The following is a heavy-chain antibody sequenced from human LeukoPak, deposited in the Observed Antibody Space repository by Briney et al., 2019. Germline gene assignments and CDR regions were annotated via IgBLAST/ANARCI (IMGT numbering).Heavy chain of an antibody. CDR1: EFTVSSDY. J-gene: IGHJ3*02. Sequence: HPGGSLRLSCAASEFTVSSDYMSWVRQAPGKGLEWVSVIYSSSITSYADSVKGRFTISRHNSKNTLYLQMNSLRADDTAVYYCARGRGAANDAFDIWGQGTMVTVSS. D-gene: IGHD3-10*01. CDR3: ARGRGAANDAFDI. V-gene: IGHV3-53*04. CDR2: IYSSSIT.